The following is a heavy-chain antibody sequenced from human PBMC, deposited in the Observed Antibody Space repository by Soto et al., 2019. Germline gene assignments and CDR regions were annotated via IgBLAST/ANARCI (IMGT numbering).Heavy chain of an antibody. CDR1: GGSFSGYY. D-gene: IGHD2-15*01. Sequence: ASETLSLTCAVYGGSFSGYYWSWIRQPPGKGLEWIGEINHSGSTNYNPSLKSRVTISVDTSKNQFPLKLSSVTAADTAVYYCARGRGYCSGGSCPYFDYWGQGTLVTVSS. V-gene: IGHV4-34*01. CDR3: ARGRGYCSGGSCPYFDY. CDR2: INHSGST. J-gene: IGHJ4*02.